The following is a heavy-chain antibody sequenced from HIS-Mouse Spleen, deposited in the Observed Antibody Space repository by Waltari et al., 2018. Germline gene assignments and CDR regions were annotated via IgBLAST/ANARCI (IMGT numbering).Heavy chain of an antibody. J-gene: IGHJ3*02. D-gene: IGHD7-27*01. CDR1: GYTFTGYY. V-gene: IGHV1-2*02. CDR2: INPNSGGT. CDR3: ARESGDHDAFDI. Sequence: QVQLVQSGAEVKKPGASVKVSCKASGYTFTGYYMHWVRQAPGQGLEWMGWINPNSGGTNDGQKFQGRVTMTRDTSISTAYMELSRLRSDDTAVYYCARESGDHDAFDIWGQGTMVTVSS.